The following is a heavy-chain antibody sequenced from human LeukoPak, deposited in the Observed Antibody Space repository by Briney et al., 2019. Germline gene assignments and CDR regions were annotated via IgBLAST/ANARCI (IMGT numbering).Heavy chain of an antibody. CDR1: GYTLTDYY. V-gene: IGHV1-2*02. CDR3: ARVSGIVLMVYALGY. J-gene: IGHJ4*02. Sequence: ASVKVSCKASGYTLTDYYIHWVRQAPGQGVEWMGWINPNSGGTNYAQKFQGRVTMTRDTSISTAYMELSRLRSDDTAVYYCARVSGIVLMVYALGYWGQGTLVTVSS. CDR2: INPNSGGT. D-gene: IGHD2-8*01.